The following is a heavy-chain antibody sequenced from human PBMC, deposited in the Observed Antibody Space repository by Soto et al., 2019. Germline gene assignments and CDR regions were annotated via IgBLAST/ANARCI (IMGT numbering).Heavy chain of an antibody. J-gene: IGHJ5*02. Sequence: PSETLSLTCTVSGGSISDISYCWGWIRQPPGKGLQWIGCMFYSGATYYNPSLKNRVTLSVDTSNNEFSLKLVSVTAQDTAVYYCARHKSGSDWLDPWGQGTLVTVSS. CDR3: ARHKSGSDWLDP. CDR1: GGSISDISYC. V-gene: IGHV4-39*01. D-gene: IGHD2-15*01. CDR2: MFYSGAT.